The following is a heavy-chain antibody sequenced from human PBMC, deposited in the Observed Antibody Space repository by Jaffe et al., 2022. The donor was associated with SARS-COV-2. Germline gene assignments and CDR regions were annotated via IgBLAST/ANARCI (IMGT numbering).Heavy chain of an antibody. D-gene: IGHD3-22*01. V-gene: IGHV4-61*02. CDR1: GGSISSGSYY. CDR3: ARGAVVPGYYYYHTDV. CDR2: IYTSGST. J-gene: IGHJ6*02. Sequence: QVQLQESGPGLVKPSQTLSLTCTVSGGSISSGSYYWSWIRQPAGKGLEWIGRIYTSGSTTYNPSLKSRVTISLDTSKNQFSLKLSSVTAADTAVYYCARGAVVPGYYYYHTDVWGQGTTVTVSS.